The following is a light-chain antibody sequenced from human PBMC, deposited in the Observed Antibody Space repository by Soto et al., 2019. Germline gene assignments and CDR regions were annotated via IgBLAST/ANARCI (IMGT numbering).Light chain of an antibody. J-gene: IGKJ1*01. CDR2: GAF. Sequence: EIVMTQSPVTLSVSPGERVTLSCRASQSVSSNLAWYQQKPGQAPSLLIYGAFTRATGIPARFSGTGSGTEFTLTISSLQSEDFALYYCQQYNDWPLTVGQGTKVDSK. CDR3: QQYNDWPLT. V-gene: IGKV3-15*01. CDR1: QSVSSN.